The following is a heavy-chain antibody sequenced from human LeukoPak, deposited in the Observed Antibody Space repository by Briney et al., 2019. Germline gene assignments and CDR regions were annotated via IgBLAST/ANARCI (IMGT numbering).Heavy chain of an antibody. CDR3: PTKTKGPHYNF. CDR2: IGPTGSDR. D-gene: IGHD1-20*01. CDR1: GLTFSTSG. V-gene: IGHV3-21*06. J-gene: IGHJ4*02. Sequence: GGSLRLSCTASGLTFSTSGFNWVRQAPGKGLEWVASIGPTGSDRYHADSIKGRFTISRDNANNFLYLQMNSLRAEDTAVYYCPTKTKGPHYNFWGQEPLLTVPS.